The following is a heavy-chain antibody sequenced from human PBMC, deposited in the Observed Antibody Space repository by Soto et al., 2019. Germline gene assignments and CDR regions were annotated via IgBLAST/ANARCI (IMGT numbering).Heavy chain of an antibody. CDR2: ISYDGSNK. V-gene: IGHV3-30-3*01. CDR1: GFTFSSYA. CDR3: ARDQGSCRGGSCYGYWFDP. Sequence: QVQLVESGGGVVQPGRSLRLSCAASGFTFSSYAMHWVRQAPGKGLEWVAVISYDGSNKYYADSVKGRFTISRDNSKNTLYLQMNSLRAEDTAVYYCARDQGSCRGGSCYGYWFDPWGQGTLVTVSS. D-gene: IGHD2-15*01. J-gene: IGHJ5*02.